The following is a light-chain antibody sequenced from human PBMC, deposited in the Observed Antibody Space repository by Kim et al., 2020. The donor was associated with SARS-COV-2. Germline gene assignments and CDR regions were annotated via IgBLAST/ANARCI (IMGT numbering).Light chain of an antibody. J-gene: IGLJ2*01. Sequence: SYELTQPVSVSVALGQTATIICGGNNIEKKNVHWYQQKPGQAPVLVMYRDINRPSGIPERFSGSNSGNVATLTITTAQAGDEADYYCQVWDTTAVFGGGTQVTVL. V-gene: IGLV3-9*01. CDR3: QVWDTTAV. CDR1: NIEKKN. CDR2: RDI.